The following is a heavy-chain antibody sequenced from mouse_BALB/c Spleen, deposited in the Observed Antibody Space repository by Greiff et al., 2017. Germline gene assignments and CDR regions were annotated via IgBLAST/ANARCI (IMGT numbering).Heavy chain of an antibody. CDR1: GYTFTSYW. D-gene: IGHD1-2*01. CDR2: INPSNGRT. J-gene: IGHJ4*01. V-gene: IGHV1S81*02. CDR3: ARFITTGAMDY. Sequence: QVQLQQSGAELVKPGASVKLSCKASGYTFTSYWMHWVKQRPGQGLEWIGEINPSNGRTNYNEKFKSKATLTVDKSSSTAYMQLSSLTSEDSAVYYCARFITTGAMDYWGQGTSVTVSS.